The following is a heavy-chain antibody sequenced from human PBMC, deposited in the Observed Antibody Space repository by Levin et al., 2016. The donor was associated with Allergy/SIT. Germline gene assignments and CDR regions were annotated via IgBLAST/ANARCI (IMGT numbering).Heavy chain of an antibody. CDR2: IFYDGST. J-gene: IGHJ3*02. CDR1: GGSINSGSHY. CDR3: VRQRSGWFNDAFDI. D-gene: IGHD6-19*01. Sequence: SETLSLTCSVSGGSINSGSHYWGWIRQSPGKGLEWIGNIFYDGSTYYTPSLKSRVTISLDTSKSQFSLRLSSVTAADTAVYYCVRQRSGWFNDAFDIWGQGTVVTVSS. V-gene: IGHV4-39*01.